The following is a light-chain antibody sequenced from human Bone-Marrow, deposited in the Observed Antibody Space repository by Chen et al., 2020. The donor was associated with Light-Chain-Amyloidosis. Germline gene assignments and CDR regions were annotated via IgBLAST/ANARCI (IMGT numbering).Light chain of an antibody. V-gene: IGKV3-20*01. CDR2: GSS. Sequence: EIVLTQSPGTLSLSPGEGANLSCRASQTISSNYLTWYQQKFGQAPRLLIYGSSSRAPGMPDRFTGSGSGTDFTLTINRLEPEDLAMYYCQQYGTSPLTFGGGTKVEIK. CDR3: QQYGTSPLT. CDR1: QTISSNY. J-gene: IGKJ4*01.